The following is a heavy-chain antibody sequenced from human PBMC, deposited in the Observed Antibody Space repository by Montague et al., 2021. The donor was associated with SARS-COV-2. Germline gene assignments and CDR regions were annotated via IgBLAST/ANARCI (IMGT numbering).Heavy chain of an antibody. J-gene: IGHJ4*02. CDR1: GGSISSGSYY. Sequence: TLSLTCTLSGGSISSGSYYWNWIRQPAGKGLEWIGRIYTSGSTNYXPSLKSRVTISVDTSKNQFSLKLSPVTAADTAVYYCARESLHLTGYYNDYFDYWGQGTLVTVSS. CDR3: ARESLHLTGYYNDYFDY. V-gene: IGHV4-61*02. D-gene: IGHD3-9*01. CDR2: IYTSGST.